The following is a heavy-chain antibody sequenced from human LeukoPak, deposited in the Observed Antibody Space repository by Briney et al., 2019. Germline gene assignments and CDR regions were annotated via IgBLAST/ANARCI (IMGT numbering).Heavy chain of an antibody. CDR2: IRSKANSYAT. J-gene: IGHJ6*04. CDR1: GFTFSGSA. D-gene: IGHD3-9*01. V-gene: IGHV3-73*01. CDR3: TRRGKYDILTRYGMDV. Sequence: GGSLRLSCAASGFTFSGSAMHWVRQASGKGLEWVGRIRSKANSYATAYAASVKGRFTISRDDSKNTAYLQMNSLKTEDTAVYYCTRRGKYDILTRYGMDVWGKGTTVTVSS.